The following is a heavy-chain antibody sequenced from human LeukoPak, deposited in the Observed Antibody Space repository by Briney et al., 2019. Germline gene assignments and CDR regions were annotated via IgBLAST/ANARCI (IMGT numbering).Heavy chain of an antibody. CDR3: ARAGNAWNAYHDF. V-gene: IGHV1-18*01. CDR2: ISAYTGNT. D-gene: IGHD1-1*01. J-gene: IGHJ4*02. Sequence: ASVKVSCKASGYTFDNNGISWVRQAPGQGLEWMGWISAYTGNTNYAQNFQGRVTMTADTSASTASMELRNLRSDETAVYFCARAGNAWNAYHDFWGQGTLVTVSS. CDR1: GYTFDNNG.